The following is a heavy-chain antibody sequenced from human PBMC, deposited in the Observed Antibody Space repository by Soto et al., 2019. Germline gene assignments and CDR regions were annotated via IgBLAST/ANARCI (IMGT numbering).Heavy chain of an antibody. CDR3: ARSVYDSSGYYPRQDFDY. CDR2: IYPGDSDT. V-gene: IGHV5-51*01. D-gene: IGHD3-22*01. CDR1: GYSFTSYW. J-gene: IGHJ4*02. Sequence: GESLKISCKGSGYSFTSYWIGWVRQMPGKGLEWMGIIYPGDSDTRYSPSFQGQVTISADKSISTAYLQWSSLKASDTAMYYCARSVYDSSGYYPRQDFDYWGQGTLVPVSS.